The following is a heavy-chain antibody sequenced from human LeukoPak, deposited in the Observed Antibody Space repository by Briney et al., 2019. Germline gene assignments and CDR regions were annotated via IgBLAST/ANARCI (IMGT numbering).Heavy chain of an antibody. J-gene: IGHJ4*02. CDR3: ARPFYYYYDSSVYSRNSFDY. V-gene: IGHV3-21*01. CDR1: GFTFSSYS. Sequence: GGSLRLSCAASGFTFSSYSMNWVRQAPGKGLEWVSSISSSSSYIYYADSVKGRFTISRDNAKNSLYLQMNSLRAEDTAVYYCARPFYYYYDSSVYSRNSFDYGGQEPLVTVSS. CDR2: ISSSSSYI. D-gene: IGHD3-22*01.